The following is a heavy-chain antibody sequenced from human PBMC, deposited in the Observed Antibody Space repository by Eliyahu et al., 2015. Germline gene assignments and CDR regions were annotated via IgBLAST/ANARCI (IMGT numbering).Heavy chain of an antibody. V-gene: IGHV3-33*01. J-gene: IGHJ6*02. CDR2: XWYDGSNK. CDR3: ARDAWHGMDV. Sequence: QVQLVESGGGVVQPGRSLRLSCAXSGFXXSSYGXHWVRQAPGKGLXWVAVXWYDGSNKYYADSVKGRFTISRDNSKNTLYLQMNSLRAEDTAVYYCARDAWHGMDVWGQGTTVTVSS. CDR1: GFXXSSYG.